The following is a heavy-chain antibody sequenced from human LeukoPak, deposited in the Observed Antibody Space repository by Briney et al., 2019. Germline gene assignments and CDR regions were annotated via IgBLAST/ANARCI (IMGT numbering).Heavy chain of an antibody. CDR3: ARDPSGPTVTMGAP. CDR1: GFTFSSYW. Sequence: GGSLRLSCAASGFTFSSYWMSWVRQAPGKGLEWVANIKQDGSEENYVDSVKGRFTISRDNAKNSLYLQMNSLRAEDTAVYYCARDPSGPTVTMGAPWGQGTLVTVSS. J-gene: IGHJ5*02. D-gene: IGHD4-17*01. V-gene: IGHV3-7*03. CDR2: IKQDGSEE.